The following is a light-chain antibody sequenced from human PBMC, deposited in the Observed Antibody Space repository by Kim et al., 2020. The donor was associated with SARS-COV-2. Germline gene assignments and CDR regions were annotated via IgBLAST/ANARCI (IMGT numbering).Light chain of an antibody. J-gene: IGLJ3*02. Sequence: LGQTVRITCQGDRIRSYYASWYQQKPGQAPVRVIYGKNNRPSGIPDRVSGSGSGNTASLTISGAQAEDEADYYCNSRDSSGNHLWVFGGGTKLTVL. V-gene: IGLV3-19*01. CDR3: NSRDSSGNHLWV. CDR2: GKN. CDR1: RIRSYY.